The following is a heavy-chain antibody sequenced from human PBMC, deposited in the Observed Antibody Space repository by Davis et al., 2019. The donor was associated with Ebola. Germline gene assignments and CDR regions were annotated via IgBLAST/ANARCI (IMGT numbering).Heavy chain of an antibody. CDR2: INHSGST. CDR3: ARAWNLGYCSGGSCYSPYYYYGMDV. J-gene: IGHJ6*02. V-gene: IGHV4-34*01. D-gene: IGHD2-15*01. CDR1: GGSFSGYY. Sequence: GSLRLSCAVYGGSFSGYYWSWIRQPPGKGLEWIGEINHSGSTNYNPSLKSRVTISVDTSKNQFSLKLSSVTAADTAVYYCARAWNLGYCSGGSCYSPYYYYGMDVWGQGTTVTVSS.